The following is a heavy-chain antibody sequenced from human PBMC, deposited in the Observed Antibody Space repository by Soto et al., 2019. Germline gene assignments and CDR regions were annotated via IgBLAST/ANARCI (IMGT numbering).Heavy chain of an antibody. CDR1: GYSFTSYW. D-gene: IGHD2-15*01. J-gene: IGHJ6*02. CDR2: IYPGDSDT. V-gene: IGHV5-51*01. CDR3: ARDQDCSGGSCYPLHRYYYGMDV. Sequence: GESLKISRKGSGYSFTSYWIGWVRQMPGKGLEWMGIIYPGDSDTRYSPSFQGQVTITADESTSTAYMELSSLRSEDTAVYYCARDQDCSGGSCYPLHRYYYGMDVWGQGTTVTVSS.